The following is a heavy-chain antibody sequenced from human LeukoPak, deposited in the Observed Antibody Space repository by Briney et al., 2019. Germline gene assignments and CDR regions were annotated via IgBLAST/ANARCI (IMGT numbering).Heavy chain of an antibody. D-gene: IGHD3-22*01. J-gene: IGHJ4*02. Sequence: SETLSLTCTVSGGSISSYYWSWIRQPAGKGLESIGHISTSGSTDYNPSLKSRVTMSVDTSKNQFSLKLSSVTAADTAVYYCARVRYSDSSVLTRKRSYYFDYWGQGTLVTVSS. CDR3: ARVRYSDSSVLTRKRSYYFDY. V-gene: IGHV4-4*07. CDR1: GGSISSYY. CDR2: ISTSGST.